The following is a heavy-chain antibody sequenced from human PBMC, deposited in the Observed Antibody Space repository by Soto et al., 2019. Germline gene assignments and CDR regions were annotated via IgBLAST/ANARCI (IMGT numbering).Heavy chain of an antibody. Sequence: QVQLQESGPGLVKPSGTLSLSCGVSGDSFSSSNWWTWIRQPPGKGLEWIGDILNTGHTDLSPSLRSRITISIDTSKKEFSLKMTSVTAADTAVYYCGRSPRRVDGKWYVDYWGPGALVIVAS. CDR3: GRSPRRVDGKWYVDY. J-gene: IGHJ4*02. D-gene: IGHD2-15*01. V-gene: IGHV4-4*02. CDR1: GDSFSSSNW. CDR2: ILNTGHT.